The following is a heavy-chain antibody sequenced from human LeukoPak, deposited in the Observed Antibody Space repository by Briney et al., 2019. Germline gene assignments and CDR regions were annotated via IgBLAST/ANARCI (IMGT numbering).Heavy chain of an antibody. V-gene: IGHV1-69*05. CDR3: AAALGPYYYYMDV. J-gene: IGHJ6*03. Sequence: SVKVSCKASGGTFSSYAISWVRQAPGQGLEWMGGIIPIFGTANYAQKFQGRVTITTDESTSIAYMELSSLRSEDTAVYYCAAALGPYYYYMDVWGKGTTVTVSS. CDR2: IIPIFGTA. D-gene: IGHD1-26*01. CDR1: GGTFSSYA.